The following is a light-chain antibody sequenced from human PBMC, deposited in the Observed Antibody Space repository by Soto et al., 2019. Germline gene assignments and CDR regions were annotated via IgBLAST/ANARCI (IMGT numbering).Light chain of an antibody. Sequence: DIHITQSASTLSASVGDRVTITCRASQSISSWLAWYQQKPGKAPKLLIYDASSLESGVPSRFSGSGSGTEFTLTISSLQPDDFATYYCQQYNSYSETFGQGTKVDIK. J-gene: IGKJ1*01. CDR2: DAS. CDR1: QSISSW. CDR3: QQYNSYSET. V-gene: IGKV1-5*01.